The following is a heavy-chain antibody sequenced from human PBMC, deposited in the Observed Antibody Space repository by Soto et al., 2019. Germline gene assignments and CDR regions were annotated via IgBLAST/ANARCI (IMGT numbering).Heavy chain of an antibody. D-gene: IGHD2-15*01. V-gene: IGHV4-31*03. CDR3: AKGGASSQWFAP. CDR1: GGSISSTESY. CDR2: INYRGRT. Sequence: PSETLSLTCSVSGGSISSTESYWSWIRQHPGKGPEWIAFINYRGRTSYNPSLRSRVTISGDTSKSQFSLNLTSVTAADTAVYYCAKGGASSQWFAPWGQGVLVTV. J-gene: IGHJ5*02.